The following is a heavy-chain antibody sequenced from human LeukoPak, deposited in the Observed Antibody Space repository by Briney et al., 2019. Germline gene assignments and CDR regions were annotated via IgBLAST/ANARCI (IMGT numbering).Heavy chain of an antibody. J-gene: IGHJ5*02. Sequence: ASVKVSCKASGYTLTSYGISWVRQAPGQGLERMGWISAYTGDTNYAQKLQGKVTMTKDTSTSTAYMELRSLRSDDTAVYYCARSGRFGELLPFDPWGQGTLVTVSS. D-gene: IGHD3-10*01. CDR3: ARSGRFGELLPFDP. V-gene: IGHV1-18*04. CDR2: ISAYTGDT. CDR1: GYTLTSYG.